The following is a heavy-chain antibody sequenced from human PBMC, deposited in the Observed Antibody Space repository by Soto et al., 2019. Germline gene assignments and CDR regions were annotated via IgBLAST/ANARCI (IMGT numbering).Heavy chain of an antibody. CDR2: IYYTGST. Sequence: PETLSLTCTVSCGSIRSSSYYWDWIRQPPGKGLEWIGHIYYTGSTYYIPSLKSRVTISIDTSKNQFSLNLSSVTATDTAVYYCGRRPKSGCFHYYGVDVWGQGTTVTVSS. CDR1: CGSIRSSSYY. V-gene: IGHV4-39*01. J-gene: IGHJ6*02. D-gene: IGHD1-26*01. CDR3: GRRPKSGCFHYYGVDV.